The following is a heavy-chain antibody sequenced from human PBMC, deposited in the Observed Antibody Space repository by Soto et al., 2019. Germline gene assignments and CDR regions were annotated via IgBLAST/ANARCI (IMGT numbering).Heavy chain of an antibody. CDR2: ISSSSSTI. V-gene: IGHV3-48*02. CDR1: GFTFSSYG. J-gene: IGHJ4*02. Sequence: EVQLVESGGGLVQPGGSLRLSCAASGFTFSSYGMHSVRQAPGKELVWVSYISSSSSTIYYAVSVKGRFTISRDNAKNSVYLQMNSVGYEDTALYYRALGFGDWGQGTLVTVSS. CDR3: ALGFGD. D-gene: IGHD3-3*01.